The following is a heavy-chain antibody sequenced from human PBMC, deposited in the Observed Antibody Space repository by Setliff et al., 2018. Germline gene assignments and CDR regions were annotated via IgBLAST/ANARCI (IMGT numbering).Heavy chain of an antibody. D-gene: IGHD2-2*01. V-gene: IGHV1-2*02. CDR1: GYTFAGYY. Sequence: GASVKVSCKASGYTFAGYYMHWVRQTPGQGLEWMGWINPISGGANYAQKFQGRVTMTRDTSISTGYMELNSLRSDDTAIYYCSRLVRYCTRTSCQRLSGDDYWGQGALVTVSS. J-gene: IGHJ4*02. CDR2: INPISGGA. CDR3: SRLVRYCTRTSCQRLSGDDY.